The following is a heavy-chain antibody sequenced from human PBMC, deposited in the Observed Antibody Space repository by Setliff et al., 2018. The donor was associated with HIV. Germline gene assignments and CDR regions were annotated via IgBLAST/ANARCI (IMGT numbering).Heavy chain of an antibody. Sequence: SLRLSCKASGSTFSSYAVGWVRQAPGKGLEWVSVTSGSGDNTYYADSVKGRFTISRDNSKNTVDLQMNSLTVEDTAVYYCAKDLAANIYDFSALYYVPYPVGSWGQGTLVTVSS. CDR3: AKDLAANIYDFSALYYVPYPVGS. D-gene: IGHD3-16*01. CDR1: GSTFSSYA. CDR2: TSGSGDNT. V-gene: IGHV3-23*01. J-gene: IGHJ5*02.